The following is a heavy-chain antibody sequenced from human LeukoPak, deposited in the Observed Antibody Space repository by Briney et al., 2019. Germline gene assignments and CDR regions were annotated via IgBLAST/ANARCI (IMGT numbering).Heavy chain of an antibody. CDR3: ARTPGHYDSSGYYYV. CDR1: GYTFTSYG. V-gene: IGHV1-18*01. CDR2: ISAYNGNT. J-gene: IGHJ4*02. Sequence: GASVKVSCKASGYTFTSYGISWVRQAPGQGLEWMGWISAYNGNTNYAQKLQGRVTMTTDTSTSTAYMELRSLRSGDTAVYYCARTPGHYDSSGYYYVWGQGTLVTVSS. D-gene: IGHD3-22*01.